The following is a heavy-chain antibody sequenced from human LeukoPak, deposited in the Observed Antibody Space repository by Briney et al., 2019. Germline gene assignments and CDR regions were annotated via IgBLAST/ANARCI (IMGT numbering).Heavy chain of an antibody. V-gene: IGHV1-3*01. CDR2: INAGNGNT. J-gene: IGHJ4*02. CDR1: GYTFTSYA. CDR3: ARSGTLAPRAGIDY. D-gene: IGHD6-19*01. Sequence: ASVKVSCKASGYTFTSYAMHWVRQAPGQRLEWMGWINAGNGNTKYSQKFQGRVTITRDTSASTAYMELSSLRSEDTAVYYCARSGTLAPRAGIDYWGQGTLVTVSS.